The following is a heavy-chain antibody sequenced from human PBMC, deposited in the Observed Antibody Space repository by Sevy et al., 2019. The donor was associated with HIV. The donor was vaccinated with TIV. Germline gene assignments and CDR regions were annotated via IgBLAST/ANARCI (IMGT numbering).Heavy chain of an antibody. CDR2: ISYDGSNK. V-gene: IGHV3-30*18. CDR3: AKDQRLWFRELLYYYYYYGMDV. Sequence: GGSLRLSCAASGFTFSSYGMHWVRQAPGKGLEWVAVISYDGSNKYYADSVKGRFTISRDNSKNTLYLQMNGLRAEETAVYYFAKDQRLWFRELLYYYYYYGMDVWGQGTTVTVSS. CDR1: GFTFSSYG. D-gene: IGHD3-10*01. J-gene: IGHJ6*02.